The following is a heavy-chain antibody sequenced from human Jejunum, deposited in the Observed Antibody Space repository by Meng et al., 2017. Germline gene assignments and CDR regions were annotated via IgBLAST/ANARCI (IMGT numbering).Heavy chain of an antibody. CDR2: IYSSGTT. J-gene: IGHJ4*02. Sequence: LRLSCSVSGGSINNDYWSWIRQPPGKSLEWLGFIYSSGTTNYNPSLESQVTLSVDTSKNQFSLKMSSMTAADTAVYYCARGGASSKPFDYWGQGTLVTVSS. D-gene: IGHD6-13*01. CDR1: GGSINNDY. V-gene: IGHV4-59*01. CDR3: ARGGASSKPFDY.